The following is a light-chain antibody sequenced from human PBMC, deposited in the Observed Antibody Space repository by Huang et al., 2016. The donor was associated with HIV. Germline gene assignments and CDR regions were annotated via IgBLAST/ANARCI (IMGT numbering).Light chain of an antibody. J-gene: IGKJ1*01. V-gene: IGKV1-12*01. CDR3: QQTNNFPRT. CDR1: QRISNW. Sequence: DIQMTQTPSSVSRSVGDRIIITCRASQRISNWLAWYKQKPGNAPKLLIYAASNVQSGVPSRFSGSGSGTDFTLTINNLQPEDSATYYCQQTNNFPRTFGQGTKVEI. CDR2: AAS.